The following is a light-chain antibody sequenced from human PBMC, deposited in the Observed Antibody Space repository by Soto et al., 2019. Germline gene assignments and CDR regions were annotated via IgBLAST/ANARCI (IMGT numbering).Light chain of an antibody. CDR1: QSVSSY. J-gene: IGKJ5*01. CDR3: QQRSNWPPIT. CDR2: DAS. V-gene: IGKV3-11*01. Sequence: EIVLTQSPATLSLSPGERATLSCMASQSVSSYLAWYQQKPGQAPRLLIYDASNRATGIPARFSGSGSGTDFTLTISSLEPEDFAVYYGQQRSNWPPITFGQGTRLEIK.